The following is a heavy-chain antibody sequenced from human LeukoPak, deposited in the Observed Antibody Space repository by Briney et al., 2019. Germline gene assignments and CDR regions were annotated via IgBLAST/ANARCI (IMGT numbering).Heavy chain of an antibody. CDR2: ISYEGSKQ. V-gene: IGHV3-30-3*01. CDR1: GFTFSTYT. J-gene: IGHJ4*02. CDR3: ARAPYTSGWYFAFDY. D-gene: IGHD6-19*01. Sequence: GKSLRLSCAASGFTFSTYTMHWVRQAPGKGLEWVALISYEGSKQNYADSVKGRFTISRDNSQNTLYLEMNSLRTEDTAVYYCARAPYTSGWYFAFDYWGQGTLVTVPS.